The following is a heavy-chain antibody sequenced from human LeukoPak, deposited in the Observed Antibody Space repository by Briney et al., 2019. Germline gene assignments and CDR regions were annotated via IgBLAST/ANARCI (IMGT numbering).Heavy chain of an antibody. CDR2: IYYSGST. D-gene: IGHD3-22*01. CDR1: GGSISSGDYY. V-gene: IGHV4-30-4*01. CDR3: ARHIKGESYTSGYYGWFDP. Sequence: PSQTLSLTCTVSGGSISSGDYYWSWIRQPPGKGLVWIGYIYYSGSTYYNPSLKSRVTISVDTSKNQFSLKLSSVTAADTAVYYCARHIKGESYTSGYYGWFDPWGQGTLVTVSS. J-gene: IGHJ5*02.